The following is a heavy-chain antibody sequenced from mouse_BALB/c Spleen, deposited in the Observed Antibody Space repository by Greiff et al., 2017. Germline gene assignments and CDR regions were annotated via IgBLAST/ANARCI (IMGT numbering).Heavy chain of an antibody. J-gene: IGHJ1*01. Sequence: VQLQQSGPELVKPGASVRISCKASGYTFTSYYIHWVKQRPGQGLEWIGWIYPGNVNTKYNEKFKGKATLTADKSSSTAYMQLSSLTSEDSAVYFCARSFGYGGYFDVWGAGTTVTVSS. CDR1: GYTFTSYY. CDR2: IYPGNVNT. CDR3: ARSFGYGGYFDV. V-gene: IGHV1S56*01. D-gene: IGHD2-2*01.